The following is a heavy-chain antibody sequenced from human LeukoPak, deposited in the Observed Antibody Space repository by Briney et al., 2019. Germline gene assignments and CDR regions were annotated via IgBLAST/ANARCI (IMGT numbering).Heavy chain of an antibody. CDR1: GYSISSGYY. D-gene: IGHD3-22*01. CDR2: ISHSGST. CDR3: ARGWRSGYYLFDF. V-gene: IGHV4-38-2*01. Sequence: SETLSLTCAVSGYSISSGYYWGWIRQPPEKGLEWIGSISHSGSTYYNPSLKSRVTISVDTSKNQFSLKLSSVTAADTAVYYCARGWRSGYYLFDFWGQGTLVTVSS. J-gene: IGHJ4*02.